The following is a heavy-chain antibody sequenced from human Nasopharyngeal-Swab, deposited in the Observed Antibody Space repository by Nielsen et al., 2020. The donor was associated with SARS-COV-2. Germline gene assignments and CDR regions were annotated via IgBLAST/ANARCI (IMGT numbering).Heavy chain of an antibody. V-gene: IGHV3-64*01. CDR2: ISSNGAVT. CDR3: AKGNNWNSFDF. J-gene: IGHJ4*02. D-gene: IGHD5-24*01. CDR1: GFTFSNYA. Sequence: GGSLRLSCAAYGFTFSNYAMHWVRQAPGMGLEYVSAISSNGAVTYYASSVKGRFTISRDNSRNILYLQMNSLRVEDTGLYYCAKGNNWNSFDFWGQGTLVTVSS.